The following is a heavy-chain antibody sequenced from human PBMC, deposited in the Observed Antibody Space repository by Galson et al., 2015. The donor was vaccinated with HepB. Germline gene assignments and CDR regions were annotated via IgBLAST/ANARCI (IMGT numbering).Heavy chain of an antibody. CDR1: GGSISSGGYY. V-gene: IGHV4-31*03. D-gene: IGHD1-26*01. CDR2: IYYSGST. J-gene: IGHJ1*01. CDR3: AREGSSGSDEYFQH. Sequence: TLSLTCTVSGGSISSGGYYWSWIRQHPGKGLEWIGYIYYSGSTYYNPSLKSRVTISVDTSKNQFSLKLSSVTAADTAVYYCAREGSSGSDEYFQHWGRGTLVTVSS.